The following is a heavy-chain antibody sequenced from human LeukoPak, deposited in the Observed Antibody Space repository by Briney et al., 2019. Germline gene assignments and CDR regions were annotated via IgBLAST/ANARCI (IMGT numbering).Heavy chain of an antibody. CDR2: INPNSGGT. CDR3: ARDRVIVVVPAAEGEGFDY. CDR1: GYTFTGYY. V-gene: IGHV1-2*02. J-gene: IGHJ4*02. Sequence: ASAKVSCKASGYTFTGYYMHWVRQAPGQGLEWMGWINPNSGGTNYAQKFQGRVTMTRDTSISTAYMELSRLRSDDTAVYYCARDRVIVVVPAAEGEGFDYWGQGTLVTVSS. D-gene: IGHD2-2*01.